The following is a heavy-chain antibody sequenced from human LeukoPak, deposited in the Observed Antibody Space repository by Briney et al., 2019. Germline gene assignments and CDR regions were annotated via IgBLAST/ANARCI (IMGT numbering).Heavy chain of an antibody. Sequence: PGGSLRLSCAASGLTFSSYGMSWVRQPPGKGLEWIGSIYLIGTNYSNPSLKSRVTISVDTSKNQLSLKLRSVTAADTALYYCARQVGATTLIDSWGQGTLVTVSS. CDR3: ARQVGATTLIDS. V-gene: IGHV4-39*01. CDR2: IYLIGTN. J-gene: IGHJ4*02. D-gene: IGHD1-26*01. CDR1: GLTFSSYG.